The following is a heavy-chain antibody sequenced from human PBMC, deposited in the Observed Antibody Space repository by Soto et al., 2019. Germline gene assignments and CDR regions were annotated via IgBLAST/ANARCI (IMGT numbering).Heavy chain of an antibody. D-gene: IGHD1-26*01. CDR1: GFTFSSYV. CDR2: LTSSGAYT. CDR3: AKGGPTWVSDY. Sequence: PGGSLRLSCAASGFTFSSYVMTWVRQAPGKGLEWVSGLTSSGAYTYYAGSVKGRFTISRDNSKSTVYLQMNSLRVEDTAVYFCAKGGPTWVSDYWGQGTLVTVSS. V-gene: IGHV3-23*01. J-gene: IGHJ4*02.